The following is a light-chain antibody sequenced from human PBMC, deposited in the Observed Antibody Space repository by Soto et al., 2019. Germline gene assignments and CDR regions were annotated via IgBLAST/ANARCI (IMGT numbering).Light chain of an antibody. J-gene: IGKJ5*01. CDR1: QSIVGNY. CDR3: QKYGGSFIT. CDR2: GAS. Sequence: EIVLTQSPGTLSLSPGERGTLACSASQSIVGNYLAWYQQKRGQAPRLLIYGASSRATGIPDRFSGSGTGTDFTLTISRLEPEDFVVYYCQKYGGSFITFGQGTRLEI. V-gene: IGKV3-20*01.